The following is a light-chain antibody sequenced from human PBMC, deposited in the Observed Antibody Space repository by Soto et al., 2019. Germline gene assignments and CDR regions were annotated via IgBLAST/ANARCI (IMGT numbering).Light chain of an antibody. CDR1: QSVSSSY. CDR3: QQDGSSPLFT. J-gene: IGKJ3*01. Sequence: EIVLTQSPGTLSLSPGERATLSCRASQSVSSSYLAWYQQKPGQAPRLLIYGASARATGIPDRFSGSGSGTDFTLTISRLEPEDFAVYYCQQDGSSPLFTFGPGTKVAIK. V-gene: IGKV3-20*01. CDR2: GAS.